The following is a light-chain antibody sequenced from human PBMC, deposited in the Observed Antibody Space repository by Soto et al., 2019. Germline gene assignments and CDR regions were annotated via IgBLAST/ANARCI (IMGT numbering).Light chain of an antibody. CDR3: QQYDNWAS. CDR1: QSVSSN. CDR2: GAS. V-gene: IGKV3-15*01. Sequence: EIVMTQSPATLSVSPGERATLFCRASQSVSSNLAWYQQKPGQAPRLLIYGASTRATGIPARFSGSGSGTEFTLTISSLQSEDFAVYHCQQYDNWASFGQGT. J-gene: IGKJ1*01.